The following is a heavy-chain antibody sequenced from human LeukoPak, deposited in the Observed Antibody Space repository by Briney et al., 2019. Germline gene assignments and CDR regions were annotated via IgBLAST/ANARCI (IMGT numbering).Heavy chain of an antibody. CDR2: IRYDGSNK. Sequence: GGSLRLSCAASGFTFSSYGMHWVRQAPGKGLEWVAFIRYDGSNKYYADSVKGRFTISRDNFKNTLYLQMNSLRAEDTAVYYCAKVLHSYENLVFCNGDCQNWFDSWGQGTLVTVSS. CDR1: GFTFSSYG. J-gene: IGHJ5*01. D-gene: IGHD2-21*02. V-gene: IGHV3-30*02. CDR3: AKVLHSYENLVFCNGDCQNWFDS.